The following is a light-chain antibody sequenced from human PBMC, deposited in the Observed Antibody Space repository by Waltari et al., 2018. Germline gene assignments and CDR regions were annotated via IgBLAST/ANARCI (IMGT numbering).Light chain of an antibody. CDR2: GNN. CDR3: QSYDSSLSSYV. Sequence: QSVLTQAPSVSGAPGQRVTISCTGSSSNTGAGYDVHWYQQLPGTAPKLLIYGNNNRPSRVPDRFSGSKSGTSASLAITGLQAEDEADYYCQSYDSSLSSYVFGTGTKVTVL. CDR1: SSNTGAGYD. V-gene: IGLV1-40*01. J-gene: IGLJ1*01.